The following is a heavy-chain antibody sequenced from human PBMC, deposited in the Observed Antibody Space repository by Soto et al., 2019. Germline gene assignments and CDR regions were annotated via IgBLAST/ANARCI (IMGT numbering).Heavy chain of an antibody. D-gene: IGHD3-16*01. CDR1: GYRVTSYW. Sequence: GEALTISCKGSGYRVTSYWIGWVRQVPGKGLDWIGMIYPGDSDTTYSPSFQGQVTMSADKSTSTAYLEWSSLKASDTATYYCARQGSNGAYVYFPMDVWGQGTTVTVSS. V-gene: IGHV5-51*01. CDR2: IYPGDSDT. J-gene: IGHJ6*02. CDR3: ARQGSNGAYVYFPMDV.